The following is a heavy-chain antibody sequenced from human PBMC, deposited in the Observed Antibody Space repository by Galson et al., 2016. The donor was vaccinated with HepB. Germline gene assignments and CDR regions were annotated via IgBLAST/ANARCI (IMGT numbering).Heavy chain of an antibody. V-gene: IGHV5-51*01. Sequence: QSGAEVKKPGESLKISCKSSGYSFTNYWIAWVRQMPGKGLEWMGIIYPGDSDTNYSPSFQGHVTISADKSISTAYLQWSSLKASDTAIYYCARLERLYSSSILYWGQGTLVTVSS. J-gene: IGHJ4*02. CDR2: IYPGDSDT. CDR1: GYSFTNYW. D-gene: IGHD6-19*01. CDR3: ARLERLYSSSILY.